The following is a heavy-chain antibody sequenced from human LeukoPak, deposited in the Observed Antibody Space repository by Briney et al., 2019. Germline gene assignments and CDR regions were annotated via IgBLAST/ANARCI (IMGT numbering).Heavy chain of an antibody. D-gene: IGHD1-7*01. CDR2: ISYDGSNE. Sequence: GRSLRLSCAASGFTFSRYVMHWVRQAPGKGLEWVAAISYDGSNEGYVDSVRGRFTISRDNSKNTLYLDMNSLRAEDTAAYYCAKDEGTFWNSKNDAFDVWGQGTVVVVSS. CDR3: AKDEGTFWNSKNDAFDV. CDR1: GFTFSRYV. V-gene: IGHV3-30*01. J-gene: IGHJ3*01.